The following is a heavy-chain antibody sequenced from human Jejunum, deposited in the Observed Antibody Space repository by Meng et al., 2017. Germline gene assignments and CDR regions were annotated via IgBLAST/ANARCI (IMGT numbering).Heavy chain of an antibody. D-gene: IGHD6-19*01. Sequence: LVYTGGGLFQPGGSLSLSFAASGFAVSTNYIGWVRQAPGKGLEWVSVIYSGGNTYYADSVKGRFTISRDGSKNTLYLQMNSLRAEDTAVYYCARDWVAVADWGQGTLVTVSS. V-gene: IGHV3-53*02. CDR2: IYSGGNT. J-gene: IGHJ4*02. CDR3: ARDWVAVAD. CDR1: GFAVSTNY.